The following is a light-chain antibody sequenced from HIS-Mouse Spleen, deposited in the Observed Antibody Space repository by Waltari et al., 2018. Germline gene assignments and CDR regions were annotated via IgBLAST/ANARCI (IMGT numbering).Light chain of an antibody. J-gene: IGLJ1*01. Sequence: QSALTQPASVSGSPGQSITIPCTGTSSDVGGYNYVSWYQQHPGKAPKLMIYEVSNRPSGVSNRFSGSKSGNTASLTISGLQAEDEADYYCSSYTSSSTNVFGTGTKVTVL. V-gene: IGLV2-14*01. CDR1: SSDVGGYNY. CDR3: SSYTSSSTNV. CDR2: EVS.